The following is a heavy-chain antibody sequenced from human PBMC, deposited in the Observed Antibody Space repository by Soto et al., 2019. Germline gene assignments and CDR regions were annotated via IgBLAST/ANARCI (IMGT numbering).Heavy chain of an antibody. V-gene: IGHV3-23*01. CDR3: AKNSGDGAY. CDR1: GFSFSTYA. CDR2: ISASGDII. D-gene: IGHD6-19*01. J-gene: IGHJ4*02. Sequence: EVQLLESGGGLIQPGGSLRLSCAASGFSFSTYAMSWVRQATGKGLEWVSTISASGDIIYYVDSVKGRFTISRDNSRNSLYLHMKSLRVEDIAIYYCAKNSGDGAYRGRGTLVTVSS.